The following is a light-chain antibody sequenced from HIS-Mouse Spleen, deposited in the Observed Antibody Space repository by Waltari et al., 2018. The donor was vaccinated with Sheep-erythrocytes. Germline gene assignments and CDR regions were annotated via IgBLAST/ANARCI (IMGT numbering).Light chain of an antibody. CDR3: QAWDSSTAV. Sequence: SYELTQPPSVSLSPGQTASITCSGDKLGAKYACWYQQKPGQSPVLVIYQDSKRPSGIPERFSGSNSGNTATLTISGTQAMDEADYYCQAWDSSTAVFGGGTKLTVL. V-gene: IGLV3-1*01. CDR1: KLGAKY. CDR2: QDS. J-gene: IGLJ2*01.